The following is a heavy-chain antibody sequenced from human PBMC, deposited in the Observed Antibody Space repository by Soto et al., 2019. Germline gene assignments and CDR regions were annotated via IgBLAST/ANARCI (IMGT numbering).Heavy chain of an antibody. V-gene: IGHV3-30*18. CDR1: GFTFSSYG. Sequence: VQLVESGGALVQPGGSLRLSCVVSGFTFSSYGMNWVRQAPGKGLEWVAVISYDGSNKYYADSVKGRFTISRDNSKNTLYLQMNSLRAEDTAVYYCAKGQWLWTGFDYWVQGTLVTVSS. CDR3: AKGQWLWTGFDY. D-gene: IGHD6-19*01. CDR2: ISYDGSNK. J-gene: IGHJ4*02.